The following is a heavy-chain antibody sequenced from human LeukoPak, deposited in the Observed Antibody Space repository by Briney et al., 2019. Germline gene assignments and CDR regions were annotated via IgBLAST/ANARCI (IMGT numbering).Heavy chain of an antibody. Sequence: GGSLRLSCGASGFTFSSYTMNWARQAPGKGLEWVSHIDSSSSTTYYADSVKGRFTISRDNAKNPLYLQMNSLRVEDTAVYYCARHMNTPFDYWGQGTLVTLSS. J-gene: IGHJ4*02. V-gene: IGHV3-48*01. D-gene: IGHD1/OR15-1a*01. CDR1: GFTFSSYT. CDR3: ARHMNTPFDY. CDR2: IDSSSSTT.